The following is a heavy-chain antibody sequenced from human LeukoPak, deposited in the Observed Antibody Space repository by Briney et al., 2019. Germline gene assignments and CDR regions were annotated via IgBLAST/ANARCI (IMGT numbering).Heavy chain of an antibody. CDR2: ISAYNGNT. Sequence: ASVKVSCKASGGTFSSYAISWVRQAPGQGLEWMGWISAYNGNTNYAQKLQGRVTMTTDTSTSTAYMELRSLRSDDTAVYYCASNQLGDYYYYGMDVWGQGTTVTVSS. J-gene: IGHJ6*02. CDR3: ASNQLGDYYYYGMDV. CDR1: GGTFSSYA. D-gene: IGHD1-14*01. V-gene: IGHV1-18*01.